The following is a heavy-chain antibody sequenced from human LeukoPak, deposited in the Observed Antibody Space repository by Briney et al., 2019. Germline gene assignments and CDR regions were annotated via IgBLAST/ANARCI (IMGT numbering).Heavy chain of an antibody. J-gene: IGHJ4*02. CDR2: IRYDGNNK. V-gene: IGHV3-30*02. CDR3: AAEWVYFDY. D-gene: IGHD2-8*01. Sequence: GGSLRLSCAASGFTFRSYGMHWVRQAPGKGLEWVAFIRYDGNNKYYADSVKGRFTIFRDNSRNTLYLHMNSLRTEDTAVYYCAAEWVYFDYWGQGTLVTVSS. CDR1: GFTFRSYG.